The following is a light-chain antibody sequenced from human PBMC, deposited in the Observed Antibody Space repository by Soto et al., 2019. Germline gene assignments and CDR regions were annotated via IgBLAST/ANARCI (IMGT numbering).Light chain of an antibody. CDR1: QSIRNY. V-gene: IGKV1-39*01. Sequence: DIQMTQSPSSLSASVADRVTITCRASQSIRNYLNWYQQKPGKAPKLLMYAASNLQSGVPSRFTGSGSGTDFTLTISSLQPEDFATYYCQQSYSAPITFGQGTKVDIK. J-gene: IGKJ1*01. CDR3: QQSYSAPIT. CDR2: AAS.